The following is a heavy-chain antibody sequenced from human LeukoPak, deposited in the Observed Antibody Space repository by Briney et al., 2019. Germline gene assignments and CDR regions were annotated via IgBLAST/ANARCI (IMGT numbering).Heavy chain of an antibody. CDR2: MYYRGSA. Sequence: SETVSLTCTVWGGFMSFYYWSWIRQPPGKGLEWIGHMYYRGSANYNPALKSRGTISVDTSKNRFSLKLSAVTAADAAVYYCARVKSGTYGGAFDIWGQGTMVSVSS. J-gene: IGHJ3*02. CDR1: GGFMSFYY. CDR3: ARVKSGTYGGAFDI. V-gene: IGHV4-59*01. D-gene: IGHD1-26*01.